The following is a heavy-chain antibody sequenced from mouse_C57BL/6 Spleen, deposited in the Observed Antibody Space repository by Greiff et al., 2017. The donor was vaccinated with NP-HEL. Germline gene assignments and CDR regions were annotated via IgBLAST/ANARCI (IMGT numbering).Heavy chain of an antibody. V-gene: IGHV1-18*01. CDR2: INPNNGGT. CDR3: TREDGGHYYGSSYVKAMDY. Sequence: EVQLQQSGPELVKPGASVKIPCKASGYTFTDYNMDWVKQSHGKSLEWIGDINPNNGGTIYNQKFKGKATLTVDKSSSTAYMELRSLTSEDTAVYYCTREDGGHYYGSSYVKAMDYWGQGTSVTVSS. D-gene: IGHD1-1*01. J-gene: IGHJ4*01. CDR1: GYTFTDYN.